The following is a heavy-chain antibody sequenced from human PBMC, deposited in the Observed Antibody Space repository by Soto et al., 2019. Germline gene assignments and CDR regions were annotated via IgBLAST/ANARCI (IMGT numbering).Heavy chain of an antibody. V-gene: IGHV3-30*03. D-gene: IGHD2-21*02. Sequence: QVQLVESGGGVVQPGRSLRLSCAASGFTFSSYGMHWVRQAPGKGLEWVAVISYDGSNKYYADSVKGRFTISRDNSKNTLYLQMNSLRAEDTAVYYCARNVVVTASWEFDYWGPGTLVTVSS. CDR3: ARNVVVTASWEFDY. CDR1: GFTFSSYG. CDR2: ISYDGSNK. J-gene: IGHJ4*02.